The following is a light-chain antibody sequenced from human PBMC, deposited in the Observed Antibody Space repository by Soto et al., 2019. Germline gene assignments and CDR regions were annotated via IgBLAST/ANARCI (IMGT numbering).Light chain of an antibody. Sequence: QSVLTQPPSASGSPGQSVAISCTGTSSDVGGSNYVSWYQRHQGKAPKLMIFEVNKRPSGVPNRFSGSKSGNTASLTVSGLQAEDEADYYGSSFAGINNPLVFGGGTKLTVL. CDR1: SSDVGGSNY. V-gene: IGLV2-8*01. CDR3: SSFAGINNPLV. CDR2: EVN. J-gene: IGLJ2*01.